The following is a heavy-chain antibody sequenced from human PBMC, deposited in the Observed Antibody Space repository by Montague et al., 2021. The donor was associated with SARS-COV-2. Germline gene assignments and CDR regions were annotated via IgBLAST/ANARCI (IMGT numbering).Heavy chain of an antibody. J-gene: IGHJ3*01. CDR3: ARVPDDYDGSGYYFYAFDV. V-gene: IGHV4-34*01. D-gene: IGHD3-22*01. CDR2: INHSGST. CDR1: GGSFSGYY. Sequence: SETLSLTCAVYGGSFSGYYWSWIRQPPGKGLEWIGEINHSGSTNYNPSLKGRVTISVDTSKNQFSLKLSSVTAADTAVYYCARVPDDYDGSGYYFYAFDVWGQGTMVTVSS.